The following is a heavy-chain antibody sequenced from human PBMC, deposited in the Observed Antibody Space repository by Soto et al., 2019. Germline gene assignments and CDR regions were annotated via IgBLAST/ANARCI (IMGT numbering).Heavy chain of an antibody. Sequence: GGSLRLSCAASGVTFSSYGMHWVRQAPGKGLEWVAVIWYDGSNKYYADSVKGRFTISRDNSKNTLYLQMNSLRAEDTAVYYCARSIGYCSCTSGYVSYYYYYMDVWGKGTTVTVSS. CDR1: GVTFSSYG. CDR2: IWYDGSNK. CDR3: ARSIGYCSCTSGYVSYYYYYMDV. J-gene: IGHJ6*03. D-gene: IGHD2-2*01. V-gene: IGHV3-33*01.